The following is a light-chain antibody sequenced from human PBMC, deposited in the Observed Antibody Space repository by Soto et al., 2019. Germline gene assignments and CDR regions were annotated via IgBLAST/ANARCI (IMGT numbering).Light chain of an antibody. Sequence: EIVMTQSPATLSVSPGERATLSCRASQSISSKLGWYQQRPGQAPRLLIYGASTRATGIPARFSGSGSGTEFTLPLSSLQSEDSAVYYCQQYNSWTTITFGQGTRLEIK. V-gene: IGKV3-15*01. CDR3: QQYNSWTTIT. CDR2: GAS. J-gene: IGKJ5*01. CDR1: QSISSK.